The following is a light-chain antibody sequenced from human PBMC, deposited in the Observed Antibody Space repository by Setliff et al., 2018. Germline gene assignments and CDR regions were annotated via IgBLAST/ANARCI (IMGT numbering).Light chain of an antibody. CDR1: SSDVGNYDR. CDR3: SSYTSRSTYI. J-gene: IGLJ1*01. Sequence: QSALTQPPSVSGSPGQSVTISCTGTSSDVGNYDRVSWYQQAPGTAPKLMIYEVSSRPSGVPDRFSGSKSGNTASLTISGLQADDEADHYCSSYTSRSTYIFGTGTKV. CDR2: EVS. V-gene: IGLV2-18*02.